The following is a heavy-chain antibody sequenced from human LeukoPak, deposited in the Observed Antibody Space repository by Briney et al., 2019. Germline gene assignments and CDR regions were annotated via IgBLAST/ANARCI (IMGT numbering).Heavy chain of an antibody. CDR3: TPRFPATLTFDY. J-gene: IGHJ4*02. Sequence: GGSLRLSCAASGFTFTNAWMSWVRQAPGKGLEWVGRIKSKTDGGTTDYTAPVKGRFTISRDDSKNTLYLQMNSLKTEDTAVYYCTPRFPATLTFDYWGQGTLVTVSS. D-gene: IGHD4-11*01. CDR2: IKSKTDGGTT. V-gene: IGHV3-15*01. CDR1: GFTFTNAW.